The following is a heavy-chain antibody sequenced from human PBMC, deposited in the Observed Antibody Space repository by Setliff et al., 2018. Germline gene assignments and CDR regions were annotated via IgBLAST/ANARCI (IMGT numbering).Heavy chain of an antibody. D-gene: IGHD3-3*01. CDR2: MYGNS. V-gene: IGHV4-4*07. CDR3: ARMSGFQYMDV. Sequence: SETLSLTCTVSGGSISGYYWTWIRQPAGKGLEWIGRMYGNSNYNPSLKSRVTISLDTSKNQFSLSLSSVTAADTAVYYCARMSGFQYMDVWGNGTTVTVSS. CDR1: GGSISGYY. J-gene: IGHJ6*03.